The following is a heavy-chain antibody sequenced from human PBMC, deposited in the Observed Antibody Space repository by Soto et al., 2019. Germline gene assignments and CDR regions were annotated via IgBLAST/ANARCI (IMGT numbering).Heavy chain of an antibody. V-gene: IGHV1-18*04. Sequence: ASVNVSCTASGYTFTSYGISWVRQAPGQGLEWMGWISAYNGNTNYAQKLQGRVTMTTDTSTSTAYMELRSLRSDDTAVYYCARGVRNLMATAHFDDWGQGTLVTLSS. CDR3: ARGVRNLMATAHFDD. J-gene: IGHJ4*02. D-gene: IGHD5-12*01. CDR1: GYTFTSYG. CDR2: ISAYNGNT.